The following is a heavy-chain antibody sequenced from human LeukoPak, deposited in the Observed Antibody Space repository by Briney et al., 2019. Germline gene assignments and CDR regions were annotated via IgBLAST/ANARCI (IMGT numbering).Heavy chain of an antibody. Sequence: GGSLRLSCAASGFTFSSYSMNWVRQAPGKGLEWVSSISSSSSYIYYADSVKGRFTISRDNAKNTLYLQMNSLRAEDTAVYYCARIGAATYAFDIWGQGTMVTVSS. CDR1: GFTFSSYS. D-gene: IGHD1-26*01. V-gene: IGHV3-21*01. J-gene: IGHJ3*02. CDR2: ISSSSSYI. CDR3: ARIGAATYAFDI.